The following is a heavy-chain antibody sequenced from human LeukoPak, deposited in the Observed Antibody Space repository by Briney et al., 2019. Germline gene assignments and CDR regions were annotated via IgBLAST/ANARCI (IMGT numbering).Heavy chain of an antibody. J-gene: IGHJ4*02. CDR3: ARAAAAGDETLDY. V-gene: IGHV1-69*13. CDR1: AGTSSSYA. CDR2: IIPIFGTA. Sequence: SVKVSCKASAGTSSSYAISWVRHPPGQGPDWMGVIIPIFGTANYAQKFQGRVTITADESTSTAYMELSSLRSEDTAVYYCARAAAAGDETLDYWGQGTLVTVSS. D-gene: IGHD6-13*01.